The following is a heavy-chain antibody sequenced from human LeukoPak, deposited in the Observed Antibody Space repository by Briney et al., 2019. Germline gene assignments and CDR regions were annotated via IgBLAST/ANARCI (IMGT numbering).Heavy chain of an antibody. CDR3: ALRPSPYFFDY. CDR1: GGSISSYYW. D-gene: IGHD6-6*01. J-gene: IGHJ4*02. Sequence: TLSLTCTVSGGSISSYYWSWIRQPPGKALEWLALIYWNDEKHYRPSLRSRLTITKDASKDQVVLTMTNMDPVDTATYFCALRPSPYFFDYWGQGILVTVSS. CDR2: IYWNDEK. V-gene: IGHV2-5*01.